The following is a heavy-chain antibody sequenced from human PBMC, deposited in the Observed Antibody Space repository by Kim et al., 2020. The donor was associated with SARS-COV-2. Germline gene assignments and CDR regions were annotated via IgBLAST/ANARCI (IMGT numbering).Heavy chain of an antibody. CDR2: IHYSGTT. V-gene: IGHV4-39*01. Sequence: SETLSLTCTVSGGSISSTTYYWGWIRQPPGKGLEWIGSIHYSGTTYQKPSLQSRLTVSVDTSKNQFSLKLSSVTAADTAVYYCARLTYGSGTYWGSPLVFQFDYWGQGILVIVSS. J-gene: IGHJ4*02. CDR1: GGSISSTTYY. CDR3: ARLTYGSGTYWGSPLVFQFDY. D-gene: IGHD3-10*01.